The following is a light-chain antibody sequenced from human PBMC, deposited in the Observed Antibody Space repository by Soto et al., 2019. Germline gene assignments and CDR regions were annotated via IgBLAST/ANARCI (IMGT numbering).Light chain of an antibody. Sequence: DIQMTQSPSSLSASVGDRVTITCRASQGISNYLAWYQQKPGKVPKLLIYAASTLQSGVPSRFSGSGSGTDFTLAISRLQPEDVATYYCRTFGPGTKVDIK. V-gene: IGKV1-27*01. J-gene: IGKJ3*01. CDR1: QGISNY. CDR3: RT. CDR2: AAS.